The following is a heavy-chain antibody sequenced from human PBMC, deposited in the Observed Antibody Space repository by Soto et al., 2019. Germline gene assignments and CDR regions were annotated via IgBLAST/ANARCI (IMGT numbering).Heavy chain of an antibody. J-gene: IGHJ4*02. CDR2: FSDSGGTT. V-gene: IGHV3-23*01. D-gene: IGHD1-26*01. Sequence: PGGSLRLSCAASGFTFSNYAMNWVRQAPGKGLEWVSGFSDSGGTTYYADSMKGRFTIFRDNSKNTLFLQMNSLRVEDTAVYYCAKRLSSARYYAAFDFWGQGTLVTVSS. CDR3: AKRLSSARYYAAFDF. CDR1: GFTFSNYA.